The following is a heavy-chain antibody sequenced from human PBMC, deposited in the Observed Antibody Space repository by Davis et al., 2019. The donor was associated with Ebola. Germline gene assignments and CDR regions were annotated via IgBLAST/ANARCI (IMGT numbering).Heavy chain of an antibody. D-gene: IGHD4-11*01. CDR1: AYTFTDYN. CDR2: VILKSGAT. V-gene: IGHV1-2*06. Sequence: ASVKVFCKASAYTFTDYNIHWMRQAPGQGLEWLGRVILKSGATNYAQKFQGRVTMTRDTSISTVYMELSSLRYDDTADYYCARGHNYAHEYWGQGTLVTVSS. CDR3: ARGHNYAHEY. J-gene: IGHJ4*02.